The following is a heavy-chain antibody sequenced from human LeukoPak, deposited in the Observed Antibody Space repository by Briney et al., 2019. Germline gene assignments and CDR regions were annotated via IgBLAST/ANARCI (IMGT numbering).Heavy chain of an antibody. V-gene: IGHV3-23*01. CDR1: GFTFSSYS. Sequence: GGSLRLSCAASGFTFSSYSMNWVRQAPGKGLEWVSAISGSGGSTYYADSVKGRFTISRDNSKNTLYLQMNSLRAEDTAVYYCARLALDYYYLDPWGQGTLVTVSS. D-gene: IGHD3-22*01. J-gene: IGHJ5*02. CDR3: ARLALDYYYLDP. CDR2: ISGSGGST.